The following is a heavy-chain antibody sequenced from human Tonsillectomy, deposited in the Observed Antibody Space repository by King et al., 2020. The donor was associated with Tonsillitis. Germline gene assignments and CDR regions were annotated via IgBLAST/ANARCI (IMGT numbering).Heavy chain of an antibody. Sequence: VQLVESGGGVVQPGRSLRLSCAASGFTFNSYGMHWVRQAPGKGLEWVAVISYDGSNKYYADSVKGRFTISRDNSKNTLYLQMNSLRAEDTAVYYCAKEGRDYYGSGSYWAPDYWGQGTLVTVSS. D-gene: IGHD3-10*01. CDR2: ISYDGSNK. J-gene: IGHJ4*02. V-gene: IGHV3-30*18. CDR1: GFTFNSYG. CDR3: AKEGRDYYGSGSYWAPDY.